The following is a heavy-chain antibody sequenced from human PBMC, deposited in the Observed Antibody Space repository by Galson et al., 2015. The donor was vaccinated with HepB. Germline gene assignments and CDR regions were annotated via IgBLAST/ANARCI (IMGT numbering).Heavy chain of an antibody. CDR3: ASPSSSGWYDWYFDL. CDR2: INAGNGNT. J-gene: IGHJ2*01. V-gene: IGHV1-3*01. D-gene: IGHD6-19*01. Sequence: SVKVSCKASGYTFTSYAMHWVRQAPGQRLEWMGWINAGNGNTKYSQKFQGRVTITRDTSASTAYMELSSLRSEDTAVYYCASPSSSGWYDWYFDLWGCGTLVTVSS. CDR1: GYTFTSYA.